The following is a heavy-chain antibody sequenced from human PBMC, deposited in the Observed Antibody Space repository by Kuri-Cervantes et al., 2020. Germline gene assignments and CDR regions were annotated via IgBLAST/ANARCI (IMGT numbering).Heavy chain of an antibody. D-gene: IGHD3-3*01. Sequence: GGSLRLSCAASGFTFSSYAMSWVRQAPGKGLEWVSAISGSGGSTYYADSVKGRFTISRDNFKNTLYLQMNSLRAEDTAVYYCAKDAGYDFWSGFHLPHYYYYYMDVWGKGTTVTVSS. CDR2: ISGSGGST. J-gene: IGHJ6*03. CDR1: GFTFSSYA. V-gene: IGHV3-23*01. CDR3: AKDAGYDFWSGFHLPHYYYYYMDV.